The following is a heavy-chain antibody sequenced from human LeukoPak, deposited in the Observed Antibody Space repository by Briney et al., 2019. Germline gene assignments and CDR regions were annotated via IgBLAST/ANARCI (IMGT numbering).Heavy chain of an antibody. V-gene: IGHV2-70*11. Sequence: ESCPTVVNPTQTLTLTCTFSGFSLSTSGMCVSWIRQPPGKALERLARIDWNGDKYYNTSVKTRLTISKDTSKNQVVLTMTNMDPVDTATYYCARIRGSRYYFDYWGQGTLVTVSS. D-gene: IGHD6-13*01. CDR3: ARIRGSRYYFDY. CDR1: GFSLSTSGMC. J-gene: IGHJ4*02. CDR2: IDWNGDK.